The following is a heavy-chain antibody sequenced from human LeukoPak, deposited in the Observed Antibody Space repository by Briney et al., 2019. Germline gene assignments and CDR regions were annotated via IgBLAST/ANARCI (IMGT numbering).Heavy chain of an antibody. V-gene: IGHV5-51*01. CDR1: GYSFSSFW. J-gene: IGHJ4*02. CDR3: ARHRKDIGFDS. CDR2: IYPDDSDT. Sequence: GESLKISCKGSGYSFSSFWIGWVRQMPGKGLEWMGIIYPDDSDTRYSPSFQGQVTISADKSISTAYLQWSSLKASDTAMYYCARHRKDIGFDSWGQGTLVTVSS. D-gene: IGHD2-15*01.